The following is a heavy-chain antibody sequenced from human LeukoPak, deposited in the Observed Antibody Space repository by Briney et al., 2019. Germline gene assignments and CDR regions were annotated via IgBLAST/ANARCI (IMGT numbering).Heavy chain of an antibody. CDR1: GFTFSSYW. V-gene: IGHV3-74*01. Sequence: PGGSLRLSCAASGFTFSSYWMHWVRQAPGKGLVWVSRINSDGSSISYADSVKGRFTISRDNAKNTLFLQMSSLRVEDTAVYYCARESPSCSWCFQHWGQGTLVIVSS. J-gene: IGHJ1*01. CDR2: INSDGSSI. D-gene: IGHD2-2*01. CDR3: ARESPSCSWCFQH.